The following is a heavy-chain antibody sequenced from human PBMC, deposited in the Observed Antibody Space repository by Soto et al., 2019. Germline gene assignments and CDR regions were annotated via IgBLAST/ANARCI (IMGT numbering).Heavy chain of an antibody. CDR1: GYTFPTYA. D-gene: IGHD6-19*01. CDR2: INAGNGNT. Sequence: VQLVQSGAEVKKPGPQVKVSCKASGYTFPTYAMHWVRQAPGQRLEWMGWINAGNGNTKYSQKFQGRVTITRDTSASTAYMELSSLRSEDTAVYYCARGSSGWAQFDYWGQGTLVTVSS. CDR3: ARGSSGWAQFDY. V-gene: IGHV1-3*01. J-gene: IGHJ4*02.